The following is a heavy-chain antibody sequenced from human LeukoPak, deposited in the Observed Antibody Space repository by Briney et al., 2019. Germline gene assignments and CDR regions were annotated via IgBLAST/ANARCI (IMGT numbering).Heavy chain of an antibody. CDR3: ARDSRFLWFGELSRPIDY. CDR1: GGSISSYY. J-gene: IGHJ4*02. Sequence: SEILSLTCTVSGGSISSYYWSWIRQPPGKGLEWIGYIYYSGSTNYNPSLKSRVTISVDTSKNQFSLKLSSVTAADTAVYYCARDSRFLWFGELSRPIDYWGQGTLVTVSS. CDR2: IYYSGST. D-gene: IGHD3-10*01. V-gene: IGHV4-59*12.